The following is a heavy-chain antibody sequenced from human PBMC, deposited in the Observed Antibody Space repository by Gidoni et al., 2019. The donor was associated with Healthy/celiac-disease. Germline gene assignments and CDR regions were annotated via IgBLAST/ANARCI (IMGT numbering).Heavy chain of an antibody. CDR3: TTARYYYDSSAYCFDP. Sequence: EVQLVESGGGLVKPGGSLRLSCAASGFNCSNAWMSWVRQDPGKGLELVGRIKSKTDGGTTDYAAPVKGRFTISSDDSKNTLYLQMNSLKTEDTAVYYCTTARYYYDSSAYCFDPWGQGTLVTVSS. D-gene: IGHD3-22*01. J-gene: IGHJ5*02. CDR1: GFNCSNAW. CDR2: IKSKTDGGTT. V-gene: IGHV3-15*01.